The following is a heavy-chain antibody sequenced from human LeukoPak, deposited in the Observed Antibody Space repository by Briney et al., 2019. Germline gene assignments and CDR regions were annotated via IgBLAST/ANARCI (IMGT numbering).Heavy chain of an antibody. D-gene: IGHD2-2*01. Sequence: GGSLGLSCAVSGFTFSNAWMSWVRQAPGKGLEWVGRIKSKTDGGTTDYAAPVKGRFTISRDDSKNTLYLQMNSLKTEDTAVYYCTTQADCSSTSCYGMDVWGQGTTVTVSS. V-gene: IGHV3-15*01. CDR2: IKSKTDGGTT. CDR1: GFTFSNAW. CDR3: TTQADCSSTSCYGMDV. J-gene: IGHJ6*02.